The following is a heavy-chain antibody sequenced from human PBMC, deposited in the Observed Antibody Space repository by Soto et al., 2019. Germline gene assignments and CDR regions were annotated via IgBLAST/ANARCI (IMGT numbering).Heavy chain of an antibody. CDR2: IDGDGGDT. CDR1: GITFKPNA. V-gene: IGHV3-23*01. CDR3: ARGRLAVGSDWFDS. D-gene: IGHD1-26*01. J-gene: IGHJ5*01. Sequence: EVQLLESGGGLIHLGGSLRLACVACGITFKPNAMIWVRQAPGKGLEWVSAIDGDGGDTFFADFVMGRFTMSRDNSKNTVYLHMRSLTAEDTALYYCARGRLAVGSDWFDSWGPGTLVTLSS.